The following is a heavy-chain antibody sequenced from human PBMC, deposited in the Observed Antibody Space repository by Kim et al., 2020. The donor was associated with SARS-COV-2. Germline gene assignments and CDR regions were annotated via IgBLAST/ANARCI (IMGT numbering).Heavy chain of an antibody. V-gene: IGHV3-9*01. J-gene: IGHJ4*02. Sequence: GYADSVKGRFTISRDNAKNSLYLQMNSLRAEDTALYYCAKVNRQWSYFDYWGQGTLVTVSS. CDR3: AKVNRQWSYFDY. D-gene: IGHD6-19*01.